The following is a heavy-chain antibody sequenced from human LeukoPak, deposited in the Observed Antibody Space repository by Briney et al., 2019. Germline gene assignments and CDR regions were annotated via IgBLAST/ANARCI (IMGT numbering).Heavy chain of an antibody. CDR3: AKDGGELRSYYYMDV. J-gene: IGHJ6*03. V-gene: IGHV3-48*03. CDR1: GFTFSSYE. Sequence: GGSLRLSCAASGFTFSSYEMNWVRQAPGKGLEWVSYISSSGSTIYYADSVKGRFTISRDNAKNSLYLQMNSLRAEDTAVYYCAKDGGELRSYYYMDVWGKGTTVTISS. D-gene: IGHD1-26*01. CDR2: ISSSGSTI.